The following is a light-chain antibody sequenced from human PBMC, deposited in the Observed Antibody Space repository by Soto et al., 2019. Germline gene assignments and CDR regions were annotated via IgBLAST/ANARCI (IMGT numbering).Light chain of an antibody. CDR3: CSYAGGYTHV. Sequence: QPALTQPRSVSGSPGQSVTISCTGTSSDIGHYNYVSWYQQHPGKAPKLMIYDVIKRPSGVPDRFSGSKSGNTASLTIYGLQAEDEADYYCCSYAGGYTHVFGTGTKVTVL. J-gene: IGLJ1*01. V-gene: IGLV2-11*01. CDR2: DVI. CDR1: SSDIGHYNY.